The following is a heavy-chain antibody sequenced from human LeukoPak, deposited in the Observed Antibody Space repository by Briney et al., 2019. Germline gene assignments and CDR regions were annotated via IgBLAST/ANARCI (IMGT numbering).Heavy chain of an antibody. CDR2: ISAYNGNT. J-gene: IGHJ4*01. CDR3: ARDRCSSTSCYDDY. CDR1: GYTFTTYS. Sequence: ASVKVSCKASGYTFTTYSITWVRQAPGQGLEWMGWISAYNGNTNYAQKFQGRVTMTTDTSTSTAYMELRSLGSDDTAVYYCARDRCSSTSCYDDYWGQEPWSPSPQ. D-gene: IGHD2-2*01. V-gene: IGHV1-18*01.